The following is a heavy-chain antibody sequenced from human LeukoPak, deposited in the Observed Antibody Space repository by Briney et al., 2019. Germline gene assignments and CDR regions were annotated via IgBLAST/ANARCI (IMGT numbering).Heavy chain of an antibody. CDR2: INHSGST. CDR1: GGSFSGYY. CDR3: ARWRVIAAAGIDY. V-gene: IGHV4-34*01. D-gene: IGHD6-13*01. Sequence: SETLSLTCAVYGGSFSGYYWSWIRQPPGKGLEWIGEINHSGSTNYNPSLTSRVTISVETSKNQFSLKLSSLTAADTAVYYCARWRVIAAAGIDYWGQGTLVTVSS. J-gene: IGHJ4*02.